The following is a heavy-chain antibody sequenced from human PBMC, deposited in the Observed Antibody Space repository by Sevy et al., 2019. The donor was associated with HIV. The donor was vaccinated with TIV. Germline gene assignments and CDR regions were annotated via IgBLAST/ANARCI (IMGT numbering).Heavy chain of an antibody. CDR1: GYTFTSYG. D-gene: IGHD3-9*01. V-gene: IGHV1-18*01. Sequence: ASVKVSCKASGYTFTSYGISWVRQAPGQGLEWMGWISAYNGNTNYAQKLQGRVTMTTDTSTSTAYMELRSLRSDDTAVYYCARDLSYYDILTGYHRNYGMDVWGQGTTVTVSS. J-gene: IGHJ6*02. CDR2: ISAYNGNT. CDR3: ARDLSYYDILTGYHRNYGMDV.